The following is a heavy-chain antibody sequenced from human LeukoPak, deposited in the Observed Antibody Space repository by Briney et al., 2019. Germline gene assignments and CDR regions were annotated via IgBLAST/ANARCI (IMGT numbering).Heavy chain of an antibody. Sequence: GRSLRLSCAASGFTFDDYAMHWVRQAPGKGLEWVSGISWNSGSIGYADSVKGRFTISRDNAKNTLYLQMNSLRAEDTAVYYCLRDLNWSLDQWGQGTLVTVSP. CDR3: LRDLNWSLDQ. J-gene: IGHJ4*02. CDR1: GFTFDDYA. CDR2: ISWNSGSI. D-gene: IGHD1-20*01. V-gene: IGHV3-9*01.